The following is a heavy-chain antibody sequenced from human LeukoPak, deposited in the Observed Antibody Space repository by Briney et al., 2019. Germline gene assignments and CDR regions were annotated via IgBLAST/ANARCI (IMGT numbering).Heavy chain of an antibody. CDR1: GFTFSSYG. CDR3: ARDSGSLPFDY. J-gene: IGHJ4*02. CDR2: IWYDGSNK. D-gene: IGHD1-26*01. Sequence: GGSLRLSCAASGFTFSSYGMHWVRQAPGKGLEWVAVIWYDGSNKYYADSVKGRFTISRDNSKNTLYLQMSSLRAEDTAVYYCARDSGSLPFDYWGQGTLVTVSS. V-gene: IGHV3-33*01.